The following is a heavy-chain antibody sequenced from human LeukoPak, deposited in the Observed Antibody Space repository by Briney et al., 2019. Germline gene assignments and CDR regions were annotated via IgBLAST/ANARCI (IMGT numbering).Heavy chain of an antibody. CDR2: INHSGST. CDR1: GGSFSGYY. J-gene: IGHJ4*02. D-gene: IGHD2-21*01. CDR3: ARRIVGWTGYYFDY. Sequence: SETLSLTCAVYGGSFSGYYWSWIRQPPGKGLEWIGEINHSGSTNYNPSLKSRVTISVDTSKNQFSLKLSSVTAADTAVYYCARRIVGWTGYYFDYWGQGALVTVSS. V-gene: IGHV4-34*01.